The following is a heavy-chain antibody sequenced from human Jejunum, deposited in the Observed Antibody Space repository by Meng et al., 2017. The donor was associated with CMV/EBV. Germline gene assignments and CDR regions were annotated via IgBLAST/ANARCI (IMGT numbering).Heavy chain of an antibody. Sequence: VPGDSISSNTYYWGWTRQPPGKGLEWIGSVHYSGSTYYNPSLKSRVTMSVDTSKNQISLKLTSVSAADTAVYYCARVCSGGTCLDYWGQGTLVTVSS. CDR1: GDSISSNTYY. V-gene: IGHV4-39*07. CDR3: ARVCSGGTCLDY. CDR2: VHYSGST. J-gene: IGHJ4*02. D-gene: IGHD2-15*01.